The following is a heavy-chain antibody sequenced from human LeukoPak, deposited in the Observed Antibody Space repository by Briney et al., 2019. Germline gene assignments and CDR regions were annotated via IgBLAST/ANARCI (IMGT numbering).Heavy chain of an antibody. CDR2: IYYSGTT. D-gene: IGHD2-15*01. CDR1: GGSISSYY. V-gene: IGHV4-59*01. Sequence: SETLSLTCTVSGGSISSYYWSWVRQPPGKGLEWIGHIYYSGTTNNNPSLKSRVTISVDMSKNQFSLKLTSVTAADTALYYCARVGSRRNWFDPWGQGTLVTVSS. CDR3: ARVGSRRNWFDP. J-gene: IGHJ5*02.